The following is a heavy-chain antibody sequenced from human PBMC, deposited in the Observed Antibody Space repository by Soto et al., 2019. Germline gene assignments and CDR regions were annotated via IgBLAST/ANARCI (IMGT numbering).Heavy chain of an antibody. J-gene: IGHJ3*02. D-gene: IGHD6-6*01. Sequence: GGSLRLSCAASGFTFDDYAMHWVRQAPGKGLEWVSGISWNSGSIGYADSVKGRFTISRDNAKNSLYLQMNSLRAEDTALYYCAKDLLLSIAAFDIWGQGTMVTVSS. CDR1: GFTFDDYA. CDR2: ISWNSGSI. V-gene: IGHV3-9*01. CDR3: AKDLLLSIAAFDI.